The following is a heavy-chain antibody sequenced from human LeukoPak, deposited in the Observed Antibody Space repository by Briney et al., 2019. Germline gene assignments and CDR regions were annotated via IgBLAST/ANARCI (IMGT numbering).Heavy chain of an antibody. CDR3: ARAHGDFWSGYYPYYYYYYYMDV. J-gene: IGHJ6*03. CDR1: GGSISSYY. V-gene: IGHV4-59*01. D-gene: IGHD3-3*01. CDR2: IYYSGST. Sequence: SETLSLTCTVSGGSISSYYWSWIRQPPGKGLEWIGHIYYSGSTNYNPSLKSRVTISVDTSKNQFSLKLSSVTAADTAVYYCARAHGDFWSGYYPYYYYYYYMDVWGKGTTVTVSS.